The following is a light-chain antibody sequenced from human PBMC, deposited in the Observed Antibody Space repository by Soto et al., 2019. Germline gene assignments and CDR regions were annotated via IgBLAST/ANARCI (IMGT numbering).Light chain of an antibody. CDR2: GAS. CDR1: QTVARN. Sequence: EIMMTQSPATLSVSPGERATLSCRASQTVARNLAWYQQKPGQAPRLLIHGASTRATGVSDRFSGSGSGTEFTLTISSLQSEDFAVYYCQQYHNWPPQYTFGQGTKLQIK. CDR3: QQYHNWPPQYT. V-gene: IGKV3-15*01. J-gene: IGKJ2*01.